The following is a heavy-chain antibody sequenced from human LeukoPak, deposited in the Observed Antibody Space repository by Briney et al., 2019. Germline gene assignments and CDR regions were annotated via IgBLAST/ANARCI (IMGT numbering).Heavy chain of an antibody. CDR2: INPNSGGA. Sequence: GASVKVSCKASGYIFSGYYMHWLRQAPGQGLEWMGWINPNSGGADYAQKFQGRVTMTRDTSISTAYMALSRLRSDDTAVYYCARVASIVGAIDYWGQGTLVTVSS. J-gene: IGHJ4*02. CDR1: GYIFSGYY. V-gene: IGHV1-2*02. CDR3: ARVASIVGAIDY. D-gene: IGHD1-26*01.